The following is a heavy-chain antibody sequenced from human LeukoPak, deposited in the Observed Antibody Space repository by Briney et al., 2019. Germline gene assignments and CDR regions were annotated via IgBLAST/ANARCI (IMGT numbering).Heavy chain of an antibody. CDR3: ARALSTSRGMDV. V-gene: IGHV4-30-2*01. Sequence: SETLSLTCAVSGGSISSGGYSWSWIRQPPGKGLEWIGYIYHSGSTYYNPSLKSRVTISVDRSKNQFSLKLSSVTAADTAVYYCARALSTSRGMDVWGQGTTVTVSS. CDR2: IYHSGST. CDR1: GGSISSGGYS. J-gene: IGHJ6*02. D-gene: IGHD2-2*01.